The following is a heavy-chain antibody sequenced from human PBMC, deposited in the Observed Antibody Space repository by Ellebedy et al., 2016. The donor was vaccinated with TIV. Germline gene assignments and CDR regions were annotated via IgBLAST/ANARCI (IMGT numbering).Heavy chain of an antibody. CDR1: GFTVSSNY. Sequence: PGGSLRLSCAASGFTVSSNYMNWVRQAPGKGLEWVSVIYSGADGGDTKYADSVKGRFTISRDNSKNTRYLQMNSLRAEDTAVYYCARDAADSGGKLDDWGQGALVTVSS. V-gene: IGHV3-53*01. CDR3: ARDAADSGGKLDD. J-gene: IGHJ4*02. D-gene: IGHD4-23*01. CDR2: IYSGADGGDT.